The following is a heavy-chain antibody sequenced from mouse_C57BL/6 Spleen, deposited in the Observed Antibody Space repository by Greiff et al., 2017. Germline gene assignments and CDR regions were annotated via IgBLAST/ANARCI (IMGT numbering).Heavy chain of an antibody. Sequence: QVQLQQPGAELVMPGASVKLSCKASGYTFTSYWMHWVKQRPGQGLEWIGEIDPSDSSTNYNQKFKGKSTLTVDKSSSTAYMQLSSLTSEDSAVYYCARAYGSSYYAMDYWGQGTSVTVSS. J-gene: IGHJ4*01. V-gene: IGHV1-69*01. CDR2: IDPSDSST. D-gene: IGHD1-1*01. CDR3: ARAYGSSYYAMDY. CDR1: GYTFTSYW.